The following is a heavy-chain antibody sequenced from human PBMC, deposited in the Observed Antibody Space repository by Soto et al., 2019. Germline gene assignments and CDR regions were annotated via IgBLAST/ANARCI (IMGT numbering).Heavy chain of an antibody. CDR3: ATDSNCDLSNSC. J-gene: IGHJ4*02. CDR1: GGTLNNYA. CDR2: ILPVSAPP. D-gene: IGHD2-15*01. Sequence: ASVKVSCKASGGTLNNYAINWVRQAPGQGLEWMGGILPVSAPPDYAQKFQGRVSITADHSTSTVYMELSRLKSDDTAVYFCATDSNCDLSNSCCGQGTLVTVSS. V-gene: IGHV1-69*13.